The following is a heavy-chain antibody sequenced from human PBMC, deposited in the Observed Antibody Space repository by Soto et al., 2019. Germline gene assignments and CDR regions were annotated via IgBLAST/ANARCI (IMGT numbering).Heavy chain of an antibody. Sequence: VASVKVSSKASGGTFSSYAISWVRQAPGQGLEWMGGIIPIFGTANYAQKFQGRVTITADESTSTAYMELSRLRSEDTAVYYCARSIAAAGTTTYYYYGMDVWGQGTTV. CDR1: GGTFSSYA. D-gene: IGHD6-13*01. J-gene: IGHJ6*02. CDR3: ARSIAAAGTTTYYYYGMDV. V-gene: IGHV1-69*13. CDR2: IIPIFGTA.